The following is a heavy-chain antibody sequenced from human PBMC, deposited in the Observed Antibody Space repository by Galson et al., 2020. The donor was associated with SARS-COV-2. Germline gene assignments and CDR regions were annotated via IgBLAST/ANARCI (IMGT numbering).Heavy chain of an antibody. CDR3: VRDPDRAGAFFDS. D-gene: IGHD1-26*01. Sequence: ASVKVSCKTSGFTFIGYYIHWVRQAPGQGLEWMGWIDPKTGGTNYAPKFQARVTMTRDTSITTAYMDLSRLTSYDTAVYFCVRDPDRAGAFFDSWGQGNLITVSS. CDR2: IDPKTGGT. J-gene: IGHJ4*02. CDR1: GFTFIGYY. V-gene: IGHV1-2*02.